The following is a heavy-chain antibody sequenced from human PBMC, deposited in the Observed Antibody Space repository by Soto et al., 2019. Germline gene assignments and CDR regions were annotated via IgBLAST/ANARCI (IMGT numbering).Heavy chain of an antibody. V-gene: IGHV4-4*02. CDR2: IYHTGTT. D-gene: IGHD6-19*01. J-gene: IGHJ4*02. Sequence: QVQLQESGPGLVKPSGTLSLTCAVSGDSVSSINYWCWVRQPPGKGLEWIGEIYHTGTTNYNPSLKSRVTISIDKSNNQFSLNLSSVTAADTAVYYCARGGGWYAIHSWGPGTLVTVSS. CDR1: GDSVSSINY. CDR3: ARGGGWYAIHS.